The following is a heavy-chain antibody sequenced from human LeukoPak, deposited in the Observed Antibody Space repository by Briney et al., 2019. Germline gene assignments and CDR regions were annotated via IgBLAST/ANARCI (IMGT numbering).Heavy chain of an antibody. J-gene: IGHJ5*02. V-gene: IGHV4-34*01. CDR3: ARGQPAMVRGSSHWFDP. CDR1: GGSFSGYY. Sequence: SETLSLTCDVYGGSFSGYYWSWIRQPPGKGLEWIGEINHSGSTNYNPSLKSRVTISVDTSKNQFSLKLSSVTAADTAVYYCARGQPAMVRGSSHWFDPWGQGTLVTVSS. D-gene: IGHD3-10*01. CDR2: INHSGST.